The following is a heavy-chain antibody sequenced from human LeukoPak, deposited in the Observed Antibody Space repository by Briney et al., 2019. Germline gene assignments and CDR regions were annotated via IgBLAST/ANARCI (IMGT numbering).Heavy chain of an antibody. CDR1: GFTFSSYW. D-gene: IGHD6-13*01. Sequence: QPGGSLGLSCAASGFTFSSYWMSWVRQAPGKGLEWVANIKQDGSEKYYVDSVKGRFTISRDNAKNSLYLQMNSLRAEDTAVYYCARERQQLALYYYYYYMDVWGKGTTVTVSS. J-gene: IGHJ6*03. CDR2: IKQDGSEK. CDR3: ARERQQLALYYYYYYMDV. V-gene: IGHV3-7*01.